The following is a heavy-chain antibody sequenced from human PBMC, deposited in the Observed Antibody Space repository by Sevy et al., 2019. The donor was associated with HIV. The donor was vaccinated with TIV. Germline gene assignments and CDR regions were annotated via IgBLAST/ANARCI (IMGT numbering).Heavy chain of an antibody. Sequence: ASVKVSCKACGYTFTSYYMHWVRQAPGQGLEWMGIINPSGGSTSYAQKFQGRVTMTRDTSTSTVYMELSSLRSEETAVYYCPSVSRNYDFWSGPENYYGMDVWGQGTTVTVSS. J-gene: IGHJ6*02. CDR1: GYTFTSYY. V-gene: IGHV1-46*01. D-gene: IGHD3-3*01. CDR2: INPSGGST. CDR3: PSVSRNYDFWSGPENYYGMDV.